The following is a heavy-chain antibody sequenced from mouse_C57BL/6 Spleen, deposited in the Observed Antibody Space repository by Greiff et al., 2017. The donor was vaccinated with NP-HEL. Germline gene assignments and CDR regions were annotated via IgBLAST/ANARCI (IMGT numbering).Heavy chain of an antibody. J-gene: IGHJ2*01. CDR2: INPSNGGT. V-gene: IGHV1-53*01. CDR1: GYTFTSYW. Sequence: LQQPGTELVKPGASVKLSCKASGYTFTSYWMHWVKQRPGQGLEWIGNINPSNGGTNYNEKFKSKATLTVDKSSSTAYMQLSSLTSEDSAVYYCAREGNTVVAPFDYWGQGTTLTVSS. D-gene: IGHD1-1*01. CDR3: AREGNTVVAPFDY.